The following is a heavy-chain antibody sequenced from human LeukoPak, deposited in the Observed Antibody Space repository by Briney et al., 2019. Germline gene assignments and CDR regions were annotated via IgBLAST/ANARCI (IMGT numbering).Heavy chain of an antibody. D-gene: IGHD3-22*01. CDR3: ARFTYYYDSSGYAIDY. Sequence: ASETLSLXCTVSGGSISSSSYYWGWSRQPPGKGLEWIGSIYYSGSTYYNPSLKSRVTISVDTSKNQFSLKLSSVTAADTAVYYCARFTYYYDSSGYAIDYWGQGTLVTVSS. CDR1: GGSISSSSYY. J-gene: IGHJ4*02. V-gene: IGHV4-39*01. CDR2: IYYSGST.